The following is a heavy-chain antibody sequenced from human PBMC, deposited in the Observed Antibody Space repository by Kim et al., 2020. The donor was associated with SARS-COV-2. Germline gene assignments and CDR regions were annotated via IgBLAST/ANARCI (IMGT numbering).Heavy chain of an antibody. Sequence: GGSLRLSCAASGFTFGIYAMSWARQAPGKGLEWVSTISDSGRNTHYADSVKGRLTISRDNSMKTLYLQMNSLRAEDTAVYYCDASDYWGQGTLVTVSS. CDR2: ISDSGRNT. CDR3: DASDY. V-gene: IGHV3-23*01. J-gene: IGHJ4*02. CDR1: GFTFGIYA.